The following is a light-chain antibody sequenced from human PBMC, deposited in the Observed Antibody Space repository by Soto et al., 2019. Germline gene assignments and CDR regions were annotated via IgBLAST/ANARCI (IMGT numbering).Light chain of an antibody. V-gene: IGKV3-20*01. Sequence: EVSLTQYPGTLSLSPGERGPFSCRASQSVSSIYLACYQQNTGQAPRLLIYVASSRATGIPERLSGSGSGTDLTSTISRMEPEEFAVYEGQQYGSSTWTFGQGTKVDIK. J-gene: IGKJ1*01. CDR3: QQYGSSTWT. CDR1: QSVSSIY. CDR2: VAS.